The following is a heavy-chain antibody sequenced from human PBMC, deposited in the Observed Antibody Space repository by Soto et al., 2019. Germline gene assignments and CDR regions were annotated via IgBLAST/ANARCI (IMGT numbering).Heavy chain of an antibody. D-gene: IGHD5-12*01. CDR2: IRSKANGYGT. CDR3: TTAAYMYFGTSGCSDN. J-gene: IGHJ4*02. CDR1: GFSFSGSA. Sequence: EVQLVESGGGLVQPGGSLKLSCAASGFSFSGSAMHWDRQASGIGPEWVGRIRSKANGYGTTYAASVKGRFTIYRDDSKNTAYLQMNSLKTDDTAMYYCTTAAYMYFGTSGCSDNWGQGTLVTVSS. V-gene: IGHV3-73*01.